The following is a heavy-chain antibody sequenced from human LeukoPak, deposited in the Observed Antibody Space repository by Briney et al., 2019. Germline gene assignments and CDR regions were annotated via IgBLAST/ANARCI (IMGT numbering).Heavy chain of an antibody. J-gene: IGHJ6*03. CDR3: ASNYDILTGYSFRYYYYYMDV. Sequence: ASVKVSCKASGYTFTSYYMHWVRQAPGQGLEWMGGIIPIFGTANYAQKFQGRVTITTDESTSTAYMELSSLRSEDTAVYYCASNYDILTGYSFRYYYYYMDVWGKGTTVTVSS. CDR2: IIPIFGTA. CDR1: GYTFTSYY. D-gene: IGHD3-9*01. V-gene: IGHV1-69*05.